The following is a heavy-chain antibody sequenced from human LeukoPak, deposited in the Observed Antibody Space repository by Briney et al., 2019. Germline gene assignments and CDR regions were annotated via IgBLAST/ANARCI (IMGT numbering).Heavy chain of an antibody. V-gene: IGHV4-59*12. Sequence: SETLSLTCTVSGGSISSYYWSWIRQPPGKGLEWIGYIYYSGSTNYNPSLKSRVTISVDTSKNQFSLKLSSVTAADTAVYYCARISSLTYYYDSSGYRRTNTEFFDYWGQGTLVTVSS. D-gene: IGHD3-22*01. CDR1: GGSISSYY. CDR2: IYYSGST. J-gene: IGHJ4*02. CDR3: ARISSLTYYYDSSGYRRTNTEFFDY.